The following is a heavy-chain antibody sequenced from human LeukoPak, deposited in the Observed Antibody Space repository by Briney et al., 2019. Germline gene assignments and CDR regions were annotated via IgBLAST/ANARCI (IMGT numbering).Heavy chain of an antibody. D-gene: IGHD3-10*01. CDR2: IYHGGST. V-gene: IGHV4-38-2*01. CDR3: ARTYYYGSGSSYFDP. Sequence: SETLSLTCAVYGVSFSGYYWGWIRQPPGKGLEWIGSIYHGGSTHYNPSLKSQVTISVDTSKNQFSLNLTSVTAADTAVYYCARTYYYGSGSSYFDPWGQGTLVTVSS. J-gene: IGHJ5*02. CDR1: GVSFSGYY.